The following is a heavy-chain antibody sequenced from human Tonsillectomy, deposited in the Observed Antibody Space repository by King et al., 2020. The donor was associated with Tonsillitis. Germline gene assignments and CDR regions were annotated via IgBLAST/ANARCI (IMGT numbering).Heavy chain of an antibody. CDR3: TRLVDWLFVVDDYLGMDV. Sequence: VQLVESGGGLVKPGRSLRLACTASGFTFGDYAMAWFRQAPGKGLEWLGFIRSKPFGLRTQHAASVEGRVNFSRDDSKSVAYLQLNSLKTEDTAVYFCTRLVDWLFVVDDYLGMDVWGQGATVTVSS. CDR2: IRSKPFGLRT. D-gene: IGHD3-3*01. CDR1: GFTFGDYA. J-gene: IGHJ6*02. V-gene: IGHV3-49*05.